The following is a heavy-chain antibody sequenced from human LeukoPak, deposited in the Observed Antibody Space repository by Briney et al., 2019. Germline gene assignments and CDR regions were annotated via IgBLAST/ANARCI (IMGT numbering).Heavy chain of an antibody. V-gene: IGHV1-2*02. J-gene: IGHJ5*02. Sequence: ASVKASCKASGYTFTGYYMHWVRQAPGQGLEWMGWINPNSGGTNYAQKFQGRVTMTRDTSISTAYMELSRLRSDDTAVYYCARVPVQLERYWFDPWGQGTLVTVSS. D-gene: IGHD1-1*01. CDR2: INPNSGGT. CDR3: ARVPVQLERYWFDP. CDR1: GYTFTGYY.